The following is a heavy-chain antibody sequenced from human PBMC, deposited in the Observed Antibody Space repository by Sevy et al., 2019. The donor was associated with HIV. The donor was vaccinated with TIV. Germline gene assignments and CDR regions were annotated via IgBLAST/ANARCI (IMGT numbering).Heavy chain of an antibody. V-gene: IGHV1-18*01. Sequence: ASVKVSCKASGYTFTSYGISWVLQAPGQGLEWMGWISAYNGNTNYAQKLQGRVTMTTDTSTRTAYMELRSLRSDDTAVYYCARDLGGYGGNSIDYWGQRTLVTVSS. D-gene: IGHD2-21*02. J-gene: IGHJ4*02. CDR2: ISAYNGNT. CDR3: ARDLGGYGGNSIDY. CDR1: GYTFTSYG.